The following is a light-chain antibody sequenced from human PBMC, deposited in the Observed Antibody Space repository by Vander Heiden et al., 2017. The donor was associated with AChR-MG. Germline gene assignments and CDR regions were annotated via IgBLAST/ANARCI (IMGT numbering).Light chain of an antibody. CDR1: QSISAS. CDR3: QQTSISPPYT. Sequence: DIQMTQSPSSLSASVGDRVTITCRASQSISASLHWYQHKPGKAPKLLIYAASSLQSWVPSRFSGSGSGTDFTLTISSLQPEDSATYYCQQTSISPPYTFGQGTNLEIK. CDR2: AAS. J-gene: IGKJ2*01. V-gene: IGKV1-39*01.